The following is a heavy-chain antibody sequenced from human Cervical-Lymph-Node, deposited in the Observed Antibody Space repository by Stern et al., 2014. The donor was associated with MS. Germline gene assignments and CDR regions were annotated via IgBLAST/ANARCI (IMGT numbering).Heavy chain of an antibody. V-gene: IGHV3-9*01. CDR3: AKDMRGGSSYAMDV. CDR2: ISGNRGKT. CDR1: GFTFDDYA. D-gene: IGHD6-6*01. Sequence: QLVQSGGGLVQPGRSLRLSCAASGFTFDDYAMHWVRQAPGEGLEWVSGISGNRGKTDYADSVKGRFTISRDNAKNSLYLQMDSLRAEDTALYYCAKDMRGGSSYAMDVWGQGTTVTVSS. J-gene: IGHJ6*02.